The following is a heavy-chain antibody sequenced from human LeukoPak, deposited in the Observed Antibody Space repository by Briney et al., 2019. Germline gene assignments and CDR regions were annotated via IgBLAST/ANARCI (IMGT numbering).Heavy chain of an antibody. J-gene: IGHJ2*01. CDR1: GYTFISYG. D-gene: IGHD2-21*02. Sequence: ASVKVSCKASGYTFISYGISWVRQAPGQGLEWMGWISGYNANTNYAQNLQGRVTMTTDTSTSTAYMELRSLRSDDTAVYYCARGLGVVTAQSEQPKPRYFDLRGRGTQVTVSS. V-gene: IGHV1-18*01. CDR3: ARGLGVVTAQSEQPKPRYFDL. CDR2: ISGYNANT.